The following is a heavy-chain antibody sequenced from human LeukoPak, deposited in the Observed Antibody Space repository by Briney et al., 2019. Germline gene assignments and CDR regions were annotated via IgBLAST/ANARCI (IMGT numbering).Heavy chain of an antibody. Sequence: PGGSLRLSCAASGFTFSSYAMSWVRQAPGKGLEWVSAISGSGGSTYYADSVKGRFTISRDNSKNTLYLQMNSLRAEGTAVYYCAKVPAAYNWFDPWGQGTLVTVSS. J-gene: IGHJ5*02. V-gene: IGHV3-23*01. CDR3: AKVPAAYNWFDP. CDR1: GFTFSSYA. D-gene: IGHD2-2*01. CDR2: ISGSGGST.